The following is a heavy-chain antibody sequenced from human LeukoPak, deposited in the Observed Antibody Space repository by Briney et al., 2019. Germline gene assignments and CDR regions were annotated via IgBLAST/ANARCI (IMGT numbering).Heavy chain of an antibody. V-gene: IGHV4-61*08. CDR1: GGSISSGGYY. Sequence: SETLSLTCTVSGGSISSGGYYWSWIRQPPGKGLEWIGYIYHSGSTYYNPSLKSRVTISVDTSKNQFSLKLSSVTAADSAVYYCARDFSDYGFDYWGQGTLVTVSS. J-gene: IGHJ4*02. D-gene: IGHD4-17*01. CDR3: ARDFSDYGFDY. CDR2: IYHSGST.